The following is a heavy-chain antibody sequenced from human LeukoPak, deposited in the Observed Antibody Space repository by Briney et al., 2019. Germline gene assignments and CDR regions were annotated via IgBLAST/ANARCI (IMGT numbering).Heavy chain of an antibody. V-gene: IGHV4-61*05. CDR1: GGSISSNSYY. D-gene: IGHD5-18*01. CDR3: ARVRYSYGWWIDY. CDR2: IYYSGST. Sequence: PSETLFLTCTVSGGSISSNSYYWGWIRQPPGKGLEWIGYIYYSGSTNYNPSLKSRVTISVDTSKNQFSLKLSSVTAADTAVYYCARVRYSYGWWIDYWGQGTLVTVSS. J-gene: IGHJ4*02.